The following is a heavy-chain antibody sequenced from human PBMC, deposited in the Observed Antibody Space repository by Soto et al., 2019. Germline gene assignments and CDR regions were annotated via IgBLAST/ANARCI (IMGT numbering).Heavy chain of an antibody. J-gene: IGHJ4*02. CDR3: VKGMQPPDS. V-gene: IGHV5-51*01. CDR2: VYPGDSDT. CDR1: GYSFNDYW. Sequence: PGESLKISCKASGYSFNDYWISWVRQMTGKGLEWMGIVYPGDSDTRYSPSFQGQVTISADKSITTAYLQWSSLKASDTAMYFCVKGMQPPDSWGQGTQVTVSS.